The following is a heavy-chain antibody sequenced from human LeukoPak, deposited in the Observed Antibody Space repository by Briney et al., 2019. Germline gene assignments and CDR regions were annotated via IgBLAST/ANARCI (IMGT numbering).Heavy chain of an antibody. CDR3: AKFVVVAATDDY. J-gene: IGHJ4*02. V-gene: IGHV3-30*02. D-gene: IGHD2-15*01. CDR1: GFPFSSYG. Sequence: GGSLRLSCAASGFPFSSYGMHWVRQAPGRGLEGVAFIRYDGSNKYYADSVKGRFTISRDNSKNTLYLQMNSLRAEDTAVYYCAKFVVVAATDDYWGQGTLVTVSS. CDR2: IRYDGSNK.